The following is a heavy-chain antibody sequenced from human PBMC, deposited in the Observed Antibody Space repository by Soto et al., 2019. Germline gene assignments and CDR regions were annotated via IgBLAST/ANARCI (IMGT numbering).Heavy chain of an antibody. CDR2: TYYNGNA. Sequence: SETLPLTCNVSGGSIDRSNYYWDWLRQPPGKGLEWIGTTYYNGNAYYNPSLKSRVSMSVDTSKNQFSLKLVSVTAADTAVYYCARHFVAVVIKGWGYWGQGTLVTVS. CDR1: GGSIDRSNYY. CDR3: ARHFVAVVIKGWGY. V-gene: IGHV4-39*01. D-gene: IGHD3-10*01. J-gene: IGHJ4*02.